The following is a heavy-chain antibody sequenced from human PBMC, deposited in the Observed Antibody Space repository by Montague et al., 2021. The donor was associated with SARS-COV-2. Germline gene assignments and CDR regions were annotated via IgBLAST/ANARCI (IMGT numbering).Heavy chain of an antibody. CDR3: ARRVTRGAFDV. V-gene: IGHV4-39*01. D-gene: IGHD1-1*01. Sequence: SDTLSLTCILSGRSINSSTYYWAWIRQPPGKGLEWIATIYYRGASWSDPSLRSRVTISADTSRNQVNLKLTSVTAADMGLYYCARRVTRGAFDVWGQGTMVTVSS. CDR1: GRSINSSTYY. CDR2: IYYRGAS. J-gene: IGHJ3*01.